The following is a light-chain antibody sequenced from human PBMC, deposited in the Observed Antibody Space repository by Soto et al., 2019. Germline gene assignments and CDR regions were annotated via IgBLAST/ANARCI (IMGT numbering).Light chain of an antibody. CDR1: QSVSSSY. V-gene: IGKV3-20*01. Sequence: EIVLTQSPGTLSLSPGERATLSCRASQSVSSSYLAWYQQKPGQAPRLLIYGASSRATGIPDRFSGSGSGTDFTLTISRLEPEDFAVYYCQQYGSSPYTFGHGTKLESK. CDR3: QQYGSSPYT. CDR2: GAS. J-gene: IGKJ2*01.